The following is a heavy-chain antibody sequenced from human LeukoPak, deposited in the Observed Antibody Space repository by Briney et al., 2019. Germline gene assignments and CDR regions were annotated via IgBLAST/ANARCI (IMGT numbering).Heavy chain of an antibody. J-gene: IGHJ4*02. V-gene: IGHV3-23*01. CDR1: GFTFSSYS. CDR3: AKGAPGVGPYSSSWYGDSSEDY. D-gene: IGHD6-13*01. CDR2: ISGSGGST. Sequence: PGGSLRLSCAASGFTFSSYSMNWVRQAPGKGLEWVSAISGSGGSTYYADSVKGRFTISRDNSKNTLYLQMNSLRAEDTAVYYCAKGAPGVGPYSSSWYGDSSEDYWGQGTLVTVSS.